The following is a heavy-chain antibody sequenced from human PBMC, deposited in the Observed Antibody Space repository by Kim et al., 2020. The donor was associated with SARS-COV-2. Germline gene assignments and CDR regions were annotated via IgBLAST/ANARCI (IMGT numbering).Heavy chain of an antibody. Sequence: GGSLRLSCAASGFDFNDYALHWVRQAPGRGLEWVAATTYDGNRKDYADSVKGRFTISRDSSKNTLYLQMNSLRIEDTATYICARANSAWSTGKSVYYNAMDLWGQGTTVTVSS. CDR3: ARANSAWSTGKSVYYNAMDL. CDR2: TTYDGNRK. CDR1: GFDFNDYA. J-gene: IGHJ6*02. V-gene: IGHV3-30-3*01. D-gene: IGHD3-9*01.